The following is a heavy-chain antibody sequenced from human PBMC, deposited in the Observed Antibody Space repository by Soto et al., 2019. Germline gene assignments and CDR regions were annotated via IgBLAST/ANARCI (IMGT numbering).Heavy chain of an antibody. Sequence: PGGSLRLSCAASGFTFSSYAMRWVRQSPGKGLEWVAVISYDGSNKYYADSMKGRFTIFRDNSKNTLYLQMNSLRAEDTAVYYGARDRLVYDSSGYSHDAFDIWGQGTMVTVSS. J-gene: IGHJ3*02. CDR1: GFTFSSYA. D-gene: IGHD3-22*01. CDR3: ARDRLVYDSSGYSHDAFDI. CDR2: ISYDGSNK. V-gene: IGHV3-30-3*01.